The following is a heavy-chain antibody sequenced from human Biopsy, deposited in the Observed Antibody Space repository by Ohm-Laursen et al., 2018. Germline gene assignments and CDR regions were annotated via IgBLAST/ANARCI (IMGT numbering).Heavy chain of an antibody. CDR3: ARGEAGVYDALDI. CDR2: IYNSGST. D-gene: IGHD3-10*01. CDR1: GGSMSSYY. V-gene: IGHV4-59*07. J-gene: IGHJ3*02. Sequence: SDTLSLTCLVSGGSMSSYYWTWIRQPPGKGLEWIGYIYNSGSTNYNPSLKSRVTISVAVDTSKSQFSLRLSSVTAADTAMYYCARGEAGVYDALDIWGQGTMVIVSS.